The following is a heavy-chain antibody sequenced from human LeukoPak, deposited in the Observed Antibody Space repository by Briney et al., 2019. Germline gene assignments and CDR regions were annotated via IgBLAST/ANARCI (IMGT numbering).Heavy chain of an antibody. Sequence: AGGSLRLSCAASGCTISSYGMHWVRQAPGKGLEWVAVISYDGSNKYYADSVKGRFTISRDNSKNTLYLQMNSLRTEDTAVYYCVTLHGDNWYDPWGQGTLVTVSS. CDR1: GCTISSYG. V-gene: IGHV3-30*03. J-gene: IGHJ5*02. CDR3: VTLHGDNWYDP. CDR2: ISYDGSNK. D-gene: IGHD3-10*01.